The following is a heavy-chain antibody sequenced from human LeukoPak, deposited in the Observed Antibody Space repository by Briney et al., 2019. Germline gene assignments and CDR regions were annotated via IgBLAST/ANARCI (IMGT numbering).Heavy chain of an antibody. V-gene: IGHV4-59*01. CDR1: GGSISSYY. CDR2: IYYSGST. J-gene: IGHJ4*02. D-gene: IGHD5-12*01. CDR3: ARDPRGYSGFDY. Sequence: SETLFLTCTVSGGSISSYYWSWIRQPPGKGLEWIGYIYYSGSTNYNPSLKSRVTISVDTSKNQSSLKLSSVTAADTAVYYCARDPRGYSGFDYWGQGTLVTVSS.